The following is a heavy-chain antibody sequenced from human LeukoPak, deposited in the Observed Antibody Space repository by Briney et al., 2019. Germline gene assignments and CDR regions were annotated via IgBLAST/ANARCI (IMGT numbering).Heavy chain of an antibody. CDR1: GFTFTSHS. CDR3: GRESSESFDI. V-gene: IGHV3-21*01. CDR2: IGSRSTSI. J-gene: IGHJ3*02. Sequence: PGGSLRLSCAASGFTFTSHSMNWVRPAPGKGLEWVSSIGSRSTSIYYADSVKGRFTISRDNAKNSLYLQMNSLRAEDTAVYYCGRESSESFDIWGQGTVVTVSS. D-gene: IGHD6-25*01.